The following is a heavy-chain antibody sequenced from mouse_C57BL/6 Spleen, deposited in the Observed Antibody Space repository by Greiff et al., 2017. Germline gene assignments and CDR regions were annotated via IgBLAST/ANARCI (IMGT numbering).Heavy chain of an antibody. V-gene: IGHV5-12*01. CDR3: GRQGYYYGSSYPWFAY. CDR2: ISNGGGST. D-gene: IGHD1-1*01. J-gene: IGHJ3*01. CDR1: GFTFSDYY. Sequence: EVQRVESGGGLVQPGGSLKLSCAASGFTFSDYYMYWVRQTPEKRLEWVAYISNGGGSTYYPDTVKGRFTVSRDNAKNTLYLQMSRLRSEDTAMYYCGRQGYYYGSSYPWFAYWGRGTLVAVSA.